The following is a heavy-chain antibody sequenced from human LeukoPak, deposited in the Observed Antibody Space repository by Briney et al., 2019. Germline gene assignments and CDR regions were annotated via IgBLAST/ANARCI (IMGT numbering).Heavy chain of an antibody. CDR3: TRGDCSSTSCSSWFDP. CDR1: GFTFGDHA. CDR2: IRSKAYGGTT. J-gene: IGHJ5*02. D-gene: IGHD2-2*01. V-gene: IGHV3-49*03. Sequence: PGGSLRLSCTASGFTFGDHAMSWFRQAPGKGLEWVGFIRSKAYGGTTEYAASVKGRFTISRDDSKSIAYLQMNSLKTEDTAVYYCTRGDCSSTSCSSWFDPWGQGTLVTVSS.